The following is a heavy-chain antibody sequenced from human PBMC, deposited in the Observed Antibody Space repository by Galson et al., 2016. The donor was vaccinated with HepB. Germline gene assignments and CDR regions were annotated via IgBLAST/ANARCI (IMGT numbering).Heavy chain of an antibody. V-gene: IGHV3-23*01. J-gene: IGHJ4*02. CDR2: ITRSGDAT. D-gene: IGHD3-16*01. CDR1: GFSFSNSG. CDR3: GKHGGFGY. Sequence: SLRLSCAASGFSFSNSGMSWVRQAPGRGLEWVSGITRSGDATPYADFVKGRFTISRDNSKNTLYLYMHNLTAGDTAIYYCGKHGGFGYWGQGALVTVAS.